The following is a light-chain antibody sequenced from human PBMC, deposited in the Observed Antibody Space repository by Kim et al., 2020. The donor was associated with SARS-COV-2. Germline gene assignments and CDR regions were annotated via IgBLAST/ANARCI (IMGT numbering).Light chain of an antibody. J-gene: IGLJ3*02. CDR3: QVWDTSRDQGV. V-gene: IGLV3-21*04. CDR2: YDS. CDR1: NIGSKS. Sequence: SYELTQPPSVSLAPGKTARITCGGNNIGSKSVHWYQQKPGQAPVLVIYYDSDRPSGIPERFSGSNSGTTATLTISRVEAGDEADYYCQVWDTSRDQGVFGGGTQLTVL.